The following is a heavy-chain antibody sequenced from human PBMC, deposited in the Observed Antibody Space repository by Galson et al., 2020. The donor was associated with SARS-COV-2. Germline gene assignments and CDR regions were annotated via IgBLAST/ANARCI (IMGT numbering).Heavy chain of an antibody. J-gene: IGHJ4*02. CDR2: IFFDGSEK. Sequence: GESLKISCAASGFTFSDHAMHWVRQAPGKGLEWVAQIFFDGSEKYYGDSVRGRFTISRDSSKNTVYLQMNNLRVDDTAVYYCAKDDAYYWGQGTLVIVSS. V-gene: IGHV3-33*06. CDR1: GFTFSDHA. CDR3: AKDDAYY.